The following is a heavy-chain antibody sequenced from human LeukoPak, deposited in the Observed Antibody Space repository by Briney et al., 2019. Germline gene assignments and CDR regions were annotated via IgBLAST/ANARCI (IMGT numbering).Heavy chain of an antibody. CDR1: GYSLTSYW. V-gene: IGHV5-51*01. J-gene: IGHJ4*02. CDR3: ARVRSGWCDY. CDR2: IYPGDFDT. D-gene: IGHD3-22*01. Sequence: GESLNLSCKGSGYSLTSYWIGWVRQMPGKGLEWSAIIYPGDFDTRYSPSFQGQITISADKSISTAYPQWSSLKASDTAMYYCARVRSGWCDYWGQGTLVTVSS.